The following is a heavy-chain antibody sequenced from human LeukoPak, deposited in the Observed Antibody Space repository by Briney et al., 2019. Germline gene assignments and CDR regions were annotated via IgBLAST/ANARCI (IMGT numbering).Heavy chain of an antibody. D-gene: IGHD3-10*01. Sequence: PSGTLSLTCTVSGGSISSYYWSWIRQPPGKGLEWIGYIYYSGSTNYNPSLKSRVTISVDTSKNQFSLKLSSVTAADTAEYYCAKTFYSGSGSELPHHWGQGTLVTVSS. J-gene: IGHJ1*01. CDR2: IYYSGST. CDR3: AKTFYSGSGSELPHH. V-gene: IGHV4-59*08. CDR1: GGSISSYY.